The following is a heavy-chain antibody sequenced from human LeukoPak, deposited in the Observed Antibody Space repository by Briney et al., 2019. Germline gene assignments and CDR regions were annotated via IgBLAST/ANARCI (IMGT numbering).Heavy chain of an antibody. CDR2: IYHSGST. CDR1: GGSISSSNW. Sequence: SGTLSLTCAVSGGSISSSNWWSWVRPPPGKGLELIGEIYHSGSTNYNPSLKSRVTISVDKSKNQFSLKLSSVTAADTAVYYCARGGMSGTNYYYYYYMDVWGKGTTVTISS. D-gene: IGHD1-1*01. J-gene: IGHJ6*03. V-gene: IGHV4-4*02. CDR3: ARGGMSGTNYYYYYYMDV.